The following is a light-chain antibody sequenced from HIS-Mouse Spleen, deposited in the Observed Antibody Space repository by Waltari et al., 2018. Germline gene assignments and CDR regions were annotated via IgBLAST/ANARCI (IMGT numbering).Light chain of an antibody. V-gene: IGLV3-10*01. CDR2: EDS. Sequence: SYELTQPPSVSVSPGQTARLTCPGDALPKKYAYWYQQKSGQAPVLVIYEDSKRPSGSAERFSGSSSGTMATLTISGAQVEDEADYYCYSTDSSGNHRVFGGGTKLTVL. J-gene: IGLJ2*01. CDR1: ALPKKY. CDR3: YSTDSSGNHRV.